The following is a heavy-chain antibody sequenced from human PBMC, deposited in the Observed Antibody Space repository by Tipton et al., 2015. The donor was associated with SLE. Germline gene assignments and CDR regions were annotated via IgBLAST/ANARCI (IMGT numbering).Heavy chain of an antibody. J-gene: IGHJ6*03. Sequence: TLSLTCTVSGASTNTKYWTWIRQSPGKGLEWIGSIYYSGSTYYNPSLKSRVTISVDTSKSQFSLQLTSVTAADTAVYYCARDGYCSTSNCRTSGYMDVWGKGTTVTVS. D-gene: IGHD2-2*01. CDR2: IYYSGST. CDR1: GASTNTKY. CDR3: ARDGYCSTSNCRTSGYMDV. V-gene: IGHV4-59*13.